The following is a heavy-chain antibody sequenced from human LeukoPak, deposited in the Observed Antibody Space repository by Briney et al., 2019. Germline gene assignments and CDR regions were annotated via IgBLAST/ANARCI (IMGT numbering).Heavy chain of an antibody. CDR1: GGSFSGYY. CDR2: INHSGST. Sequence: SETLSLTCAVYGGSFSGYYWSWIRQPPGKGLEWIGEINHSGSTNYNPSLKSRVTISVDTSKKQFSLKLSSVTAADTAVYYCARFLMVYAGIDYWGQGTLVTVSS. CDR3: ARFLMVYAGIDY. J-gene: IGHJ4*02. V-gene: IGHV4-34*01. D-gene: IGHD2-8*01.